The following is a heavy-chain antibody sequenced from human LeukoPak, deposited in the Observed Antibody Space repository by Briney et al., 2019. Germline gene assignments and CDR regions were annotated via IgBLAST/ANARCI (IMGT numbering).Heavy chain of an antibody. V-gene: IGHV4-38-2*01. Sequence: SETLSLTCAVYGGSFSGYYWGWIRQPPGKGLEWIGTIYHSGSTYYNPSLKSRVTISVDTSKNQFSLKLSSVTAADTAVYYCARAGGYSGSYYEFDYWGQGTLVTVSS. D-gene: IGHD1-26*01. CDR3: ARAGGYSGSYYEFDY. J-gene: IGHJ4*02. CDR2: IYHSGST. CDR1: GGSFSGYY.